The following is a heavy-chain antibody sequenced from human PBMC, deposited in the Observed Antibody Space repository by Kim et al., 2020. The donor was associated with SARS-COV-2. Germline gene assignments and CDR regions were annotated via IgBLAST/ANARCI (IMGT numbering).Heavy chain of an antibody. CDR2: IVGSGANT. J-gene: IGHJ4*02. V-gene: IGHV3-23*01. CDR1: GFTFKSYG. Sequence: GGSPRLSCAASGFTFKSYGMSWVRQAPGKGLEWVSAIVGSGANTFYAGSVKGRFTISRDNSKNTLYLQMNSLRAEDTAVYYCAKGPYNSFDYWGQGILVTVSS. D-gene: IGHD6-19*01. CDR3: AKGPYNSFDY.